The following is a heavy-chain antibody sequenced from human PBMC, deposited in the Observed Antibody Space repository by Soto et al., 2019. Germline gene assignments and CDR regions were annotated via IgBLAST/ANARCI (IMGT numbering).Heavy chain of an antibody. Sequence: PGGALGLSCAASGFTFTMYSMTWVRQAPGKGLEWVSSISSTTNYIYYGDSMKGRFTISRDNAKNSLYLEMNSLRAEETAVYYCARESEDLTSNFDYWGQGTLVTVS. V-gene: IGHV3-21*06. CDR1: GFTFTMYS. CDR2: ISSTTNYI. CDR3: ARESEDLTSNFDY. J-gene: IGHJ4*02.